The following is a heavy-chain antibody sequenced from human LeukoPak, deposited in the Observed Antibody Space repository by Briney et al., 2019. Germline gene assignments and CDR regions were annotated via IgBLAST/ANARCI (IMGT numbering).Heavy chain of an antibody. Sequence: ASETLSLTCTVSGGSISGHYWGWIRQPPGKGLEWSGYIYYTGDTNYIPSFESRVTISVDTSKNQFSLKLGSVTAADTAIYYCVRVVTGSVDYWGQGTLVTVSS. D-gene: IGHD3-10*01. J-gene: IGHJ4*02. V-gene: IGHV4-59*11. CDR2: IYYTGDT. CDR1: GGSISGHY. CDR3: VRVVTGSVDY.